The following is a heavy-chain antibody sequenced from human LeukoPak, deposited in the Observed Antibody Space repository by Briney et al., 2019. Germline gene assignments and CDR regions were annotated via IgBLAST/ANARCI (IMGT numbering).Heavy chain of an antibody. Sequence: GGSLRLSCAASGFTFRTYSMNWVRQAPGKGLEWVSSLSSSTSYIYYADSVKGRFTISRDNAKNSLYLQMNSLRAEDTAVYFCARDGALYNSRGYYFDYWGQGTLVAVSS. CDR2: LSSSTSYI. D-gene: IGHD1-1*01. CDR3: ARDGALYNSRGYYFDY. J-gene: IGHJ4*02. CDR1: GFTFRTYS. V-gene: IGHV3-21*01.